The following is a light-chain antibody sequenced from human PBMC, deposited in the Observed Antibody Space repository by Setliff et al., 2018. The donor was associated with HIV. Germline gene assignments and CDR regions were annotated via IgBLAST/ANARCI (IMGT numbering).Light chain of an antibody. CDR1: SSDVGTYNF. Sequence: QSALTQPASVSGSPGQSITISCTGTSSDVGTYNFVSWYQQHPGKAPKLMIYDVSNRPSGVSNRFSGSKSGNTASLTISGLQAEDEADYYCSSYTSSTPLYVVGTGTKV. J-gene: IGLJ1*01. V-gene: IGLV2-14*03. CDR3: SSYTSSTPLYV. CDR2: DVS.